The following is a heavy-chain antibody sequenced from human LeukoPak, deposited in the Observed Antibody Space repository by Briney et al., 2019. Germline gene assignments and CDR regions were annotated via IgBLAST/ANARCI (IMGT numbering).Heavy chain of an antibody. D-gene: IGHD3-22*01. CDR3: ARDLYYYDSSGYSAFDI. V-gene: IGHV4-59*01. J-gene: IGHJ3*02. CDR1: GGSISSYY. CDR2: IYYSGST. Sequence: PSETLSLTCTVSGGSISSYYWSWIRQPPGKGLEWIGYIYYSGSTNYNPSLKSRVTISVDTSKNQFSLKLSSVTAADTAVYYCARDLYYYDSSGYSAFDIWGQGTMVTVSS.